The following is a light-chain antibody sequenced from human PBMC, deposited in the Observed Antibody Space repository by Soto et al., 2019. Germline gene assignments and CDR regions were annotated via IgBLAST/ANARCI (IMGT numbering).Light chain of an antibody. J-gene: IGKJ5*01. V-gene: IGKV3-11*01. CDR1: QTVSSY. Sequence: EIVLTQSPATLSLSPGERATLSCRAGQTVSSYLLWYQQKPGQAPRLLIYDASNRAAGTPARFSGSGSETDFTLTISSLEPEDFAVYYCQQRMNWPLTFGQGTRLEIK. CDR3: QQRMNWPLT. CDR2: DAS.